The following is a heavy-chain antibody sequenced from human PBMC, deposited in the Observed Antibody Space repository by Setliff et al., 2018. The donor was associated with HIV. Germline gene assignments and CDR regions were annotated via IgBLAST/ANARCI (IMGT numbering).Heavy chain of an antibody. J-gene: IGHJ5*02. CDR3: ARRDTSPGVDP. D-gene: IGHD5-18*01. CDR2: VSYSESA. CDR1: GGSITSHY. V-gene: IGHV4-59*11. Sequence: PSETLSRTCTVSGGSITSHYWAWIRQPPGRRLEWSGYVSYSESATYNPPLKSRVTMSLDTSKNQFSLRLSAVTAADTSIYYCARRDTSPGVDPWGQGALVTVSS.